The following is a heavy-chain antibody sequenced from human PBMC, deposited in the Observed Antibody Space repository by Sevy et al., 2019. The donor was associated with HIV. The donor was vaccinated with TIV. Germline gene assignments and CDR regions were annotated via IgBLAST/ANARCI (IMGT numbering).Heavy chain of an antibody. D-gene: IGHD7-27*01. J-gene: IGHJ4*02. V-gene: IGHV3-23*01. Sequence: GGSLRLSCAASGFTFSTYSMTWVRQAPRKGLEWVSAISDTGTSTYYTDSVEGRFTISRDNSKSTLFLHMNSLRAEDTALYYCAKFAGDFPHFDFWGLGTRVTVSS. CDR1: GFTFSTYS. CDR2: ISDTGTST. CDR3: AKFAGDFPHFDF.